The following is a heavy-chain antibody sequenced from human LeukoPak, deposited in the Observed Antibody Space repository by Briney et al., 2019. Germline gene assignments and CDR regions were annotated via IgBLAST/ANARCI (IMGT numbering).Heavy chain of an antibody. V-gene: IGHV4-38-2*01. CDR2: IYHSGST. CDR1: GYSISSGYY. D-gene: IGHD1-26*01. J-gene: IGHJ3*02. Sequence: PSETLSLTCAVSGYSISSGYYWGWIRQPPGKGLEWIGSIYHSGSTYYNPSLKSRVTISVDTSKNQFSLKLSSVTAADTAVYYCARLAQAWELLNRGAFDIWGQGTMVTVSS. CDR3: ARLAQAWELLNRGAFDI.